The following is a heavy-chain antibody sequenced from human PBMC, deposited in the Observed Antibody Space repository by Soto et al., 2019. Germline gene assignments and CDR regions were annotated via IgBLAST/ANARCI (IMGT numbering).Heavy chain of an antibody. Sequence: GGSLRLSCAASGFTFSSYWMSWVRQAPGKGLERVANIKQDGSEKYYVDSVKGRFTISRDNAKNSLYLQMNRLRAEDTAVYYCARGYYDSSGYLDAFDIWGQGTMVTVSS. J-gene: IGHJ3*02. D-gene: IGHD3-22*01. V-gene: IGHV3-7*01. CDR3: ARGYYDSSGYLDAFDI. CDR2: IKQDGSEK. CDR1: GFTFSSYW.